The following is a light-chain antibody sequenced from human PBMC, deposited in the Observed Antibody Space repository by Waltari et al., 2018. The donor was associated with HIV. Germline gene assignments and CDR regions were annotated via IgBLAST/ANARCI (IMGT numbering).Light chain of an antibody. CDR2: KTS. CDR3: QQYQSYSLT. Sequence: RVTITCRSSQSISTWLAWYQQQPGRAPKLLIYKTSSLQSGVPSRFSGSGSGTEFSLTISSLQPDDFTTYYCQQYQSYSLTFGQGTRLEMK. J-gene: IGKJ5*01. V-gene: IGKV1-5*03. CDR1: QSISTW.